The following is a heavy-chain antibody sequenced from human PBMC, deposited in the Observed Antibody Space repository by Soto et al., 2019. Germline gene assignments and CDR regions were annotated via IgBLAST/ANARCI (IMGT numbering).Heavy chain of an antibody. CDR2: ISYDGSNK. CDR3: AKDLGGYCSGGSCHNPDY. V-gene: IGHV3-30*18. J-gene: IGHJ4*02. D-gene: IGHD2-15*01. Sequence: QVQLVESGGGVVQPGRSLRLSCAASGFTFSSYGMHWVRQAPGKGLEWVAVISYDGSNKYYADSVKGRFTISRDNSKNPLYLQMNSLRAEDTAVYYCAKDLGGYCSGGSCHNPDYWGQGTLVTVSS. CDR1: GFTFSSYG.